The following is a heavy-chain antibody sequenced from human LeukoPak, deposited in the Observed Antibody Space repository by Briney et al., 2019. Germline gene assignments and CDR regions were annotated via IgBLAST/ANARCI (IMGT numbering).Heavy chain of an antibody. CDR1: GFTVSSNY. CDR3: ARVWFGVSYYFDY. CDR2: IYSGGST. J-gene: IGHJ4*02. Sequence: PGGSLRLSCAASGFTVSSNYMSWVRQAPGKGLEWVSVIYSGGSTYYADSVKGRFTISRDNSKNTLYLQMNSLRAGDTAVYYCARVWFGVSYYFDYWGQGTLVTVSS. V-gene: IGHV3-66*01. D-gene: IGHD3-10*01.